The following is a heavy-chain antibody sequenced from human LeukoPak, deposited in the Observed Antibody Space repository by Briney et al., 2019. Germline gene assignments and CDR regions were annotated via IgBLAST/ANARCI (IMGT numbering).Heavy chain of an antibody. V-gene: IGHV3-11*01. D-gene: IGHD3-3*01. CDR3: AATVRTGLLRFLEWDYYYGMDV. Sequence: GGSLRLSCAASGFTFSDYYMSWIRQAPGKGLEWVSYISSSGSTIYYADSVKGRFTISRDNAKNSLYLQMNSLRAEDTAVYYCAATVRTGLLRFLEWDYYYGMDVWGQGITVTVSS. J-gene: IGHJ6*02. CDR1: GFTFSDYY. CDR2: ISSSGSTI.